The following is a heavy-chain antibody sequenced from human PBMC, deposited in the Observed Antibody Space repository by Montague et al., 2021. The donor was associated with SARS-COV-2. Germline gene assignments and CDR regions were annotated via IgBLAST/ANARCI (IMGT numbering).Heavy chain of an antibody. CDR2: IYVSGTT. CDR1: GGSISTGGNS. CDR3: ARGLLLSV. V-gene: IGHV4-30-2*01. D-gene: IGHD2-21*01. J-gene: IGHJ4*02. Sequence: TLSLTCTVSGGSISTGGNSWSWIRQPPGRGLELIGYIYVSGTTYYSPSFRSRVTIAVDRSKNQFSLRLESVTAADTALHYCARGLLLSVWGQGTLVTVSS.